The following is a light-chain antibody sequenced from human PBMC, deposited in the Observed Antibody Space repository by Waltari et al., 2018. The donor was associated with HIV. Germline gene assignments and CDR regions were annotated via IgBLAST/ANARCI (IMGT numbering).Light chain of an antibody. Sequence: DIVMTQSPDPLAVSLGERATINCKSSQSVLYSSNNKNYLAGYQQNTGQPPKLLIYWASTRESCVPDRFSASGSVTDFTLTISSLQAEDVAFYYCHQYYNTLYTFSQGTKLEIK. CDR3: HQYYNTLYT. CDR2: WAS. J-gene: IGKJ2*01. V-gene: IGKV4-1*01. CDR1: QSVLYSSNNKNY.